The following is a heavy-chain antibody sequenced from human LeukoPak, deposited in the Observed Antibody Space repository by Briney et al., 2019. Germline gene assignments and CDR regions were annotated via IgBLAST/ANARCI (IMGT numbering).Heavy chain of an antibody. CDR2: FSGSGGST. CDR3: AKYDIKYQLLYYFDY. CDR1: GFTFSRYA. Sequence: GSLRLSRAAPGFTFSRYALSWGRPAPGEGAGVGSAFSGSGGSTYYADSVKGRFTISRDNSKNTLYLQMNSLRAQDTAVYYCAKYDIKYQLLYYFDYWGQGTLVTVSS. J-gene: IGHJ4*02. V-gene: IGHV3-23*01. D-gene: IGHD2-2*01.